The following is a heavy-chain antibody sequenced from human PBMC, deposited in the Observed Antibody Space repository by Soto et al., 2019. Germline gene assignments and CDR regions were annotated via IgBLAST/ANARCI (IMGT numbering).Heavy chain of an antibody. CDR1: GASISSYY. Sequence: SETLSLTCTVSGASISSYYWTWIRQPPGKGLEWIGYIYNSGSTNYNPSLKSRVTISVDTSKNQFSLKLSSVTAADTAVYYCRVWDGDASFYYYYGMDVWGQGTTVTVS. CDR3: RVWDGDASFYYYYGMDV. D-gene: IGHD4-17*01. CDR2: IYNSGST. V-gene: IGHV4-59*08. J-gene: IGHJ6*02.